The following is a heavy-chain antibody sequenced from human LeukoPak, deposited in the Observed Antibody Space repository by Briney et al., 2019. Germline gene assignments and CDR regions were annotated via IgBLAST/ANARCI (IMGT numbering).Heavy chain of an antibody. V-gene: IGHV4-39*07. CDR1: GGSISSSSYY. J-gene: IGHJ4*02. Sequence: SETLSLTCTVSGGSISSSSYYWGWIRQPPGKGLEWIGSIYYSGSTYYNPSLKSRVTISVDTSKNQFSLKLSSVTAADTAVYYCARGSYGGNLDYWGQGTLVTVSS. D-gene: IGHD4-17*01. CDR2: IYYSGST. CDR3: ARGSYGGNLDY.